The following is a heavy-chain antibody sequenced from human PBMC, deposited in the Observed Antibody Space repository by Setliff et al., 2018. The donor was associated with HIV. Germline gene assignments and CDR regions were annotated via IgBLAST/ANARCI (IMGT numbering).Heavy chain of an antibody. Sequence: PSETLSLTCTVSGGSISSGSYYWSWIRQPPGKGLECIGSIYHSGSTLYKPSLKSRVTISVDTSKNQFSLRLSSVTAADTAVYYCAGGVVALAGKYYYYYMDVWGKGTTVTVSS. CDR1: GGSISSGSYY. J-gene: IGHJ6*03. D-gene: IGHD6-19*01. CDR2: IYHSGST. V-gene: IGHV4-39*07. CDR3: AGGVVALAGKYYYYYMDV.